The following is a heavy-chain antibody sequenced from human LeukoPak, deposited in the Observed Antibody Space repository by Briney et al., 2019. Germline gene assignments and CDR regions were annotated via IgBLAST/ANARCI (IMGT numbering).Heavy chain of an antibody. Sequence: ASVKVSCKASGYTFTSYDINWVRQATGQGLEWMGWINTNTGNPTYAQGFTGRFVFSLDTSVSTAYLQISSLKAEDTAVYYCARDTPYSGYVSNAFDIWGQGTMVTVSS. CDR2: INTNTGNP. D-gene: IGHD5-12*01. J-gene: IGHJ3*02. V-gene: IGHV7-4-1*02. CDR1: GYTFTSYD. CDR3: ARDTPYSGYVSNAFDI.